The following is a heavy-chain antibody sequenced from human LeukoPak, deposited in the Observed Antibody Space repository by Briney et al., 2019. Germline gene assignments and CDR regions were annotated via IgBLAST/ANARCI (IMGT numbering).Heavy chain of an antibody. V-gene: IGHV3-30*03. CDR3: ARVGAPFYYYYMDV. D-gene: IGHD3-16*01. Sequence: GGSLRLSCAASGFTFSSYGMHWVRQAPGKGLEWVAVISYDGSNKYYADSVKGRFTISRDNAKNSLYLQMNSPRAEDTAVYYCARVGAPFYYYYMDVWGKGTTVTISS. CDR2: ISYDGSNK. CDR1: GFTFSSYG. J-gene: IGHJ6*03.